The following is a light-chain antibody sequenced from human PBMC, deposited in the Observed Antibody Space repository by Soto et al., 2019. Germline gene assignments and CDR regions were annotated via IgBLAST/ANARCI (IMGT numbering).Light chain of an antibody. CDR2: GAS. Sequence: EIVMTQSPATLSVSPGERATLSCRASQSVSSNLAWYQQKPGQAPRLLIYGASTRATGIPARFSGSGSGTEFPLTISSLHSEDFAVYYCQQYNNWPSWTFGQGPKVEIK. CDR3: QQYNNWPSWT. V-gene: IGKV3-15*01. CDR1: QSVSSN. J-gene: IGKJ1*01.